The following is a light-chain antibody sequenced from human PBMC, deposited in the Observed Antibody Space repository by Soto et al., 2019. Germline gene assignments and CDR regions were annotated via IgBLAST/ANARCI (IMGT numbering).Light chain of an antibody. CDR2: VVS. CDR3: SSYAGTNAYVL. CDR1: SSDVGGYDY. Sequence: QSALTQPPSASGSPGQSVTISCTGTSSDVGGYDYVSWYQRHPGKAPKLLIYVVSKRPSGVPDRFSGSKSGNTASLTVSGLQADDEADYYCSSYAGTNAYVLFGGGTKLTVL. J-gene: IGLJ2*01. V-gene: IGLV2-8*01.